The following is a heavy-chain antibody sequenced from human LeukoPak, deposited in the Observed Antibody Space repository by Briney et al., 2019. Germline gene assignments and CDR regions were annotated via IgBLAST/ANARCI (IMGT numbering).Heavy chain of an antibody. Sequence: GGSRRLSWGGAGITLSNYGMSWVRKAPGKGLEWVSGISERGGSTNYADSVKGRFIISRDTSKNTVYLQMNSLRVEDTAVYFCAKRGIVIRAVIIIGFHKEAYYFDYWGQGILVTVSS. CDR3: AKRGIVIRAVIIIGFHKEAYYFDY. J-gene: IGHJ4*02. CDR2: ISERGGST. CDR1: GITLSNYG. V-gene: IGHV3-23*01. D-gene: IGHD3-10*01.